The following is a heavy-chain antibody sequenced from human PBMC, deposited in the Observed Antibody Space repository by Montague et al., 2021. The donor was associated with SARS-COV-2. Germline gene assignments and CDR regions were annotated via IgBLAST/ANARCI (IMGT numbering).Heavy chain of an antibody. Sequence: SETLSLTCTVSGGSISSSSYYWGWIRQPPGKGLEWIGSIYYSGSTYYNPSLKSRVTISVGTSKNQFSLKLSSVTAADTAVYYCARLMPIYGSGPYFDYWGQGTLVTVSS. J-gene: IGHJ4*02. D-gene: IGHD3-10*01. CDR3: ARLMPIYGSGPYFDY. V-gene: IGHV4-39*01. CDR2: IYYSGST. CDR1: GGSISSSSYY.